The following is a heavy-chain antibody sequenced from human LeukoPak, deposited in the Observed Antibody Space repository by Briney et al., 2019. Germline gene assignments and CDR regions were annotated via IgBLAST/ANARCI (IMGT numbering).Heavy chain of an antibody. Sequence: WVRQAPGKGLEWIGSIYYSGSTYYNPSLKSRVTVSVDTSKNQFSLKLSSVTAADTAVYYCARHQRRSAPTDYWGQGTLVTVSS. J-gene: IGHJ4*02. V-gene: IGHV4-39*01. D-gene: IGHD1-1*01. CDR3: ARHQRRSAPTDY. CDR2: IYYSGST.